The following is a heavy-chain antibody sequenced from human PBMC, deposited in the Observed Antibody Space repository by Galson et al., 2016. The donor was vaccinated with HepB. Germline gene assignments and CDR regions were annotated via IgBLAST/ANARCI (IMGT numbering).Heavy chain of an antibody. D-gene: IGHD3-22*01. CDR3: ARAPVVNPYSWFDP. CDR2: IIPILRTT. CDR1: RGIFSTYA. J-gene: IGHJ5*02. Sequence: SVKVSCKAFRGIFSTYAISWVRQAPGQGLEWMGGIIPILRTTNYAQTFKGRVTITADESTSTAYMELSSLRYEDTAVYYCARAPVVNPYSWFDPWGQGTLVTVSS. V-gene: IGHV1-69*13.